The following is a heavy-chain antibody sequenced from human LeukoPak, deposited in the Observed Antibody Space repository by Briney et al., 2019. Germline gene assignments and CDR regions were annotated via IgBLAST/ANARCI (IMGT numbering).Heavy chain of an antibody. CDR3: ARAGYSFHYGMDV. CDR1: GGSISSYY. V-gene: IGHV4-59*01. Sequence: SETLSLTCTVSGGSISSYYWSWIRQPPGKGLEWIGYIYYSGSTNYNPSLKSRVTLPVDTSKNQFSLKLSSVTAADTAVYYCARAGYSFHYGMDVWGQGTTVTVSS. J-gene: IGHJ6*02. CDR2: IYYSGST. D-gene: IGHD5-18*01.